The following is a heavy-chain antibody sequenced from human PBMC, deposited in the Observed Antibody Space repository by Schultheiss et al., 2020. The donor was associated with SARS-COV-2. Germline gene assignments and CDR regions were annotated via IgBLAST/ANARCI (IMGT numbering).Heavy chain of an antibody. D-gene: IGHD4-17*01. CDR1: GGSISSSSYY. CDR3: ARLHGDYFDRNWFDP. Sequence: SQTLSLTCTVSGGSISSSSYYWGWIRQHPGKGLEWIGYIYYSGSTYYNPSLKSRVTISVDTPKNQFSLKVTSVTAADTAVYYCARLHGDYFDRNWFDPWGQGILVTVSS. J-gene: IGHJ5*02. CDR2: IYYSGST. V-gene: IGHV4-31*03.